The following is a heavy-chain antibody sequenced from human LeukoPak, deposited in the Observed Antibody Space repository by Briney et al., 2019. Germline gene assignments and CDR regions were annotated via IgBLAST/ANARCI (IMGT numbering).Heavy chain of an antibody. J-gene: IGHJ4*02. CDR2: ISGSGDST. Sequence: GGSLRLSCAASGFTFSSYAMSWVRHAPGKELEWVSAISGSGDSTYYGDSVKGLFTISRDNYKNTLYVQMNSVRAEDTAVYYCAKTRPLDSSSWSHGDYWGQGTLVIVSS. D-gene: IGHD6-13*01. CDR3: AKTRPLDSSSWSHGDY. CDR1: GFTFSSYA. V-gene: IGHV3-23*01.